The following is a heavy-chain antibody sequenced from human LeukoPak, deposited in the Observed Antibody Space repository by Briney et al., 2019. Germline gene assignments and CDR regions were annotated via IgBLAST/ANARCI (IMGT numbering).Heavy chain of an antibody. Sequence: PSETLSLTCTVSGGSISGGGYYWSWIRQHPGKGLEWIGYIYYSGSTYYNPSLKSRVTISVDTSKNQFSLKLSSVTAADTAVYYCARHVLSGYLNNWYFDLWGRGTLVTVSS. CDR1: GGSISGGGYY. V-gene: IGHV4-31*03. J-gene: IGHJ2*01. D-gene: IGHD3-3*01. CDR2: IYYSGST. CDR3: ARHVLSGYLNNWYFDL.